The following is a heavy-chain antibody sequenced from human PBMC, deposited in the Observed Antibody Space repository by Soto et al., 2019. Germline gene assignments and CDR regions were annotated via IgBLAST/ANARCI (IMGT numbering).Heavy chain of an antibody. CDR3: ARGVGSSPPRY. D-gene: IGHD1-26*01. CDR2: IYDSGSP. CDR1: GGSISVYY. V-gene: IGHV4-59*01. Sequence: SETLSLTCTISGGSISVYYWSWIRQPPGQALEWIGYIYDSGSPYYNPSLRSRDIISADTSKNQISLKLTSATAADTAVYYCARGVGSSPPRYWGRGTLVTVSS. J-gene: IGHJ4*02.